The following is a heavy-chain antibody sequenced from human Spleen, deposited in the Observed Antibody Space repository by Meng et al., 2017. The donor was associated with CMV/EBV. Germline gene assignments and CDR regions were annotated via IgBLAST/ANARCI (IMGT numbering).Heavy chain of an antibody. CDR1: GYSFSNYG. CDR2: MNPNSGNT. V-gene: IGHV1-8*02. D-gene: IGHD2-2*01. CDR3: ASLYCSSTSCYDWGSWFDP. Sequence: QVQLVQSGAEVKTPGASVKVSCKASGYSFSNYGVSWVRQAPGQGLEWMGWMNPNSGNTGYAQKFQGRVTMTRNTSISTAYMELSSLRSEDTAVYYCASLYCSSTSCYDWGSWFDPWGQGTLVTVSS. J-gene: IGHJ5*02.